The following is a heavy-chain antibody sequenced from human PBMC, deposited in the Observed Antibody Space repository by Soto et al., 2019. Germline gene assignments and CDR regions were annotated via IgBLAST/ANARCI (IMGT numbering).Heavy chain of an antibody. V-gene: IGHV5-51*01. J-gene: IGHJ6*02. CDR1: GYSFTNFW. CDR2: IYPGDSNA. Sequence: HGESLKISCKGSGYSFTNFWIGWVRQMPGKGLEWMGIIYPGDSNAKYSPSFQGQVTISADRSISTAYLHWDSLKASDTAMYYCARLLGNPLSDNFYSMDVWGPGTTVTVSS. CDR3: ARLLGNPLSDNFYSMDV. D-gene: IGHD3-16*02.